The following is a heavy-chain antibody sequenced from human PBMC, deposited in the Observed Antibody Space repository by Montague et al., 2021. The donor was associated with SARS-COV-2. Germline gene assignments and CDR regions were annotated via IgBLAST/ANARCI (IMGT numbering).Heavy chain of an antibody. Sequence: SETLSLTGTVSGGSISSSSYYWDWIRQPPGKGLEWIGSIYYSGXTXYXXXXKXRVTISVDTSKNQFSLKLSSVTAADTAVYYCAREGGWLSRGSYYFDYWGQGTLVTVSS. CDR3: AREGGWLSRGSYYFDY. V-gene: IGHV4-39*07. D-gene: IGHD3-22*01. CDR2: IYYSGXT. J-gene: IGHJ4*02. CDR1: GGSISSSSYY.